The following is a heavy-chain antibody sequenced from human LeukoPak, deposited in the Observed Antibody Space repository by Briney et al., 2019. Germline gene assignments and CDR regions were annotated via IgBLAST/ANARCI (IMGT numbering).Heavy chain of an antibody. Sequence: PSETLSLTCAVSGGSINNNAYYWSWIRQHPGKGLEWIGDIYFSGNTRNNPSLKSRLAISVDTSKNQFSLKLTSVTVADTAVYYCARLSLVRGVVRWFDPWGQGTLVTVSS. CDR3: ARLSLVRGVVRWFDP. D-gene: IGHD3-10*01. CDR2: IYFSGNT. V-gene: IGHV4-31*11. CDR1: GGSINNNAYY. J-gene: IGHJ5*02.